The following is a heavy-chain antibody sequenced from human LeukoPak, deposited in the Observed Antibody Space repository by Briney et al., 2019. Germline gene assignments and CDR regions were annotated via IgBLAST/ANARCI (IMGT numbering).Heavy chain of an antibody. CDR3: AKDDEMATISPFDY. D-gene: IGHD5-24*01. CDR1: GFTFSNYG. J-gene: IGHJ4*02. CDR2: ISGSGGSS. Sequence: GGSLRLSCAASGFTFSNYGMHWVRQAPGKGLEWVSAISGSGGSSYYADSVKGRFTISRDNSKNTLYLQMNSLRAEDTAVYYCAKDDEMATISPFDYWGQGTLVTVSS. V-gene: IGHV3-23*01.